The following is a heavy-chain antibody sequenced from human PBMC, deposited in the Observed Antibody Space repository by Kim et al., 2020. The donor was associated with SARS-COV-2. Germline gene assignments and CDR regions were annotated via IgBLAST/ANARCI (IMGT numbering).Heavy chain of an antibody. V-gene: IGHV1-69*06. D-gene: IGHD2-21*01. Sequence: SVKVSCKASGVTFNGYAISWVRQAPGQGLEWMGAIIPDFATTTYAQVFQARVTITADKATNTAYMELSSLRSDDTAVYYCARDDGDCWAFYPYGLDVWG. J-gene: IGHJ6*02. CDR3: ARDDGDCWAFYPYGLDV. CDR2: IIPDFATT. CDR1: GVTFNGYA.